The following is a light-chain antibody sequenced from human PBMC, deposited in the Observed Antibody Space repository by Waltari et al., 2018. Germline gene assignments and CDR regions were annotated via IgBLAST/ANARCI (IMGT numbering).Light chain of an antibody. CDR1: QSVANY. CDR2: GAS. Sequence: VILTQSPDTLSLSPGERATLSCRASQSVANYLAWYQQKPGQAPRLLIYGASSRATGIPDRFSGTGSGTDFNLSISSLEPEDFAVYFCQRYSNSPLTFGGGTKVELK. J-gene: IGKJ4*01. V-gene: IGKV3-11*01. CDR3: QRYSNSPLT.